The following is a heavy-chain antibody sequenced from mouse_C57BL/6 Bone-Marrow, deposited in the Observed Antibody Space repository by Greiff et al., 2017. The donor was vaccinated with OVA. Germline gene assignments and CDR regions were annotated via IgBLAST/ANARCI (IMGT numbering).Heavy chain of an antibody. CDR2: IDPENGDT. J-gene: IGHJ2*01. Sequence: EVQLQQSGAELVRPGASVKLSCTASGFNIKDDYMHWVKQRPEQGLEWIGWIDPENGDTEYASKFQGKATITADTSSNTAYLQLSSLTSEYTAVYYCTSYGNFDDWGQGTTLTVSS. CDR3: TSYGNFDD. D-gene: IGHD2-1*01. CDR1: GFNIKDDY. V-gene: IGHV14-4*01.